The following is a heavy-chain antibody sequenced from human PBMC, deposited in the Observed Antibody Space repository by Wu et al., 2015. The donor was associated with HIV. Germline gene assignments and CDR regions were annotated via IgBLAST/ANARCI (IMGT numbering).Heavy chain of an antibody. CDR3: ARDGEGPIYINHYYFGMDV. CDR2: INPNSGDT. CDR1: GYIFTGYY. V-gene: IGHV1-2*02. Sequence: QVQLVQSGAEVKKPGASVKVSCKTSGYIFTGYYIHWVRQAPGQGLEWVGWINPNSGDTNYAEKFQDRVTVTRDTSISTAYMEVSRLRSDDTAVYYCARDGEGPIYINHYYFGMDVWARGPRSPSP. J-gene: IGHJ6*02. D-gene: IGHD3-3*01.